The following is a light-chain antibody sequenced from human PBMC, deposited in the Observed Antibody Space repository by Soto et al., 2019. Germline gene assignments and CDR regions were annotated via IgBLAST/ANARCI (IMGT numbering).Light chain of an antibody. CDR3: QKSYTAPLN. CDR2: AAS. J-gene: IGKJ4*01. CDR1: QSISTY. Sequence: DIQMTHSPSSLSASVLYIVTITFRSSQSISTYLNLYQQKSGKAPNLLIFAASTLQSGVPSRFSGSGSGTDFTLTIRSLQPEDFATYYCQKSYTAPLNFGGGTKVDIK. V-gene: IGKV1-39*01.